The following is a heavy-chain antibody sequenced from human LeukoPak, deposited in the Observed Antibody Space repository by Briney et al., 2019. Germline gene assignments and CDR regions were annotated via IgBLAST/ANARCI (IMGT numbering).Heavy chain of an antibody. CDR1: GFTFSNYG. J-gene: IGHJ4*02. Sequence: GGSLRLSCAASGFTFSNYGMRCVRQAPGKGREWVAVISYDGSNKYYADSVKGRFAISRDNSKNTLYLQMNSLRAEDTAVYYCAKAYGYCTTTSCSHEEFDYWGQGTLVTVSS. V-gene: IGHV3-30*18. CDR2: ISYDGSNK. CDR3: AKAYGYCTTTSCSHEEFDY. D-gene: IGHD2-2*01.